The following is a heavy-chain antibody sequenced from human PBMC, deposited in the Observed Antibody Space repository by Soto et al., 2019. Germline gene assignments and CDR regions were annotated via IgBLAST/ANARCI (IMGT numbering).Heavy chain of an antibody. V-gene: IGHV3-23*01. CDR2: ISGSGGST. D-gene: IGHD2-2*02. Sequence: GGSLRLSCSASVFTFSSYAMSWFRQAPGKGLEWVSAISGSGGSTYYADSVKGRFTISRDNSKNTLYLQMNSLRAEDTAVYYCAKDLPFGYCSSTSCYTNPDAFDIWGQGTMVTVSS. CDR3: AKDLPFGYCSSTSCYTNPDAFDI. CDR1: VFTFSSYA. J-gene: IGHJ3*02.